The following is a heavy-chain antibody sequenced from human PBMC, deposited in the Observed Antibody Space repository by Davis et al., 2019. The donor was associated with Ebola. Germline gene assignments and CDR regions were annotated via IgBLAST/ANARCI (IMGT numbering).Heavy chain of an antibody. D-gene: IGHD5-12*01. CDR3: TTPGGQDSGYDVFDI. CDR1: GYTFTNYY. Sequence: ASVKVSCKASGYTFTNYYMHWVRQASGQGLEWMGMINPNDGRIIYAQKFQGRVTVTRDTSTTTVYMDLSSLRSEDTALYYCTTPGGQDSGYDVFDIWGQGTMVTVSS. J-gene: IGHJ3*02. CDR2: INPNDGRI. V-gene: IGHV1-46*03.